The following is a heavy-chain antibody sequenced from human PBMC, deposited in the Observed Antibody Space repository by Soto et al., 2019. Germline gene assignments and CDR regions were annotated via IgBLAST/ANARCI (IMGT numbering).Heavy chain of an antibody. D-gene: IGHD5-12*01. Sequence: QVQLVQYGVEVKKPGASVKVSCKASGYTFTSYGISWVRQAPGQGLEWMGLLIPYNGDRIYAQKFQGRVILTTDTATNTAYMELGSLRSDDTAVYYCVRDASSGYRGWWDPWGQGTLVTVSS. CDR1: GYTFTSYG. CDR2: LIPYNGDR. V-gene: IGHV1-18*01. CDR3: VRDASSGYRGWWDP. J-gene: IGHJ5*02.